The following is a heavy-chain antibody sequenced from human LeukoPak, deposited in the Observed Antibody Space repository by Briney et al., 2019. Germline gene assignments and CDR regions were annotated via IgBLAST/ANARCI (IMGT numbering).Heavy chain of an antibody. D-gene: IGHD1-26*01. CDR3: ARAISGSYHDY. J-gene: IGHJ4*02. Sequence: GGSLRLSCAASGFTFSDHYIDWVRQAPGKGLEWVGRTRDKAKSHTTEYAASVKGRFTISSDDSKNLMYLQMNSLKTEDTAVYYCARAISGSYHDYWGQGTLVTVSS. CDR1: GFTFSDHY. CDR2: TRDKAKSHTT. V-gene: IGHV3-72*01.